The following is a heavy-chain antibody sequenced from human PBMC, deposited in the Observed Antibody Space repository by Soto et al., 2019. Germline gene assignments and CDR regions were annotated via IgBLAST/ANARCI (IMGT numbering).Heavy chain of an antibody. V-gene: IGHV3-23*01. CDR2: ISGTASRT. Sequence: EVQLLESGGGLVLPGGSLRLSCAGSGFTPTTTPLSWVRQPPGKGLEWVTTISGTASRTYYVDSVKGRFFISRDNSKNSVYLDMNSLSAEDTAVYYCARESEDLTSNFDYWGQGTLVTVSS. CDR1: GFTPTTTP. CDR3: ARESEDLTSNFDY. J-gene: IGHJ4*02.